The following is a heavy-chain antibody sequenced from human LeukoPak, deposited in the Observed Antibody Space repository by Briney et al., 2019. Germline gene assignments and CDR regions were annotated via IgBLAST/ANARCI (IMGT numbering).Heavy chain of an antibody. V-gene: IGHV3-9*01. J-gene: IGHJ3*02. Sequence: GGSLRLSCAASGFIFDDYAMHWVRQAPGKGLEWVSGISWNSGNIGYADSVRGRFTISRDNAKNSLYLQMDSLRAEDTAVYYCARGGIITSYAFEIWGQGAMVTVSS. CDR1: GFIFDDYA. D-gene: IGHD3-10*01. CDR3: ARGGIITSYAFEI. CDR2: ISWNSGNI.